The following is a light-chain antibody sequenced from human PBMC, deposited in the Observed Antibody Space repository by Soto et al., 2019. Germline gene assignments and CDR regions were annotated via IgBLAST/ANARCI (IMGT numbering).Light chain of an antibody. CDR3: LQTYSVPWK. V-gene: IGKV1-39*01. CDR1: HTISSN. Sequence: DIQMTQSPSSLSASIGDRVTITCRASHTISSNLNWYQQKPGKAPQLLIYAASSVPSGVPPRFSGRGSGTEFTLTVSSLQSEDFATYYCLQTYSVPWKFGHGAKVEI. CDR2: AAS. J-gene: IGKJ1*01.